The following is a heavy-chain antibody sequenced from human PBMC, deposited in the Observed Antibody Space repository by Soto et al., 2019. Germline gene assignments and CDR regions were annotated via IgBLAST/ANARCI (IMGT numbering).Heavy chain of an antibody. Sequence: QVQLVQSGAEVKKPGASVKVSCKASGYTFTSYYMHWVRQAPGQGLEWMGRIDPSGGSTSYAQKFQGRVTMTRDTSTSTVYMELGSLRSEDTAVYYCARDRWGGGGDCYFDCWGQGTLVTVSS. V-gene: IGHV1-46*01. D-gene: IGHD2-21*02. CDR1: GYTFTSYY. CDR2: IDPSGGST. CDR3: ARDRWGGGGDCYFDC. J-gene: IGHJ4*02.